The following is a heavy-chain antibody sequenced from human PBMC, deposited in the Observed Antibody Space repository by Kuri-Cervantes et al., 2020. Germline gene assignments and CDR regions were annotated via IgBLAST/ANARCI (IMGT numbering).Heavy chain of an antibody. CDR2: IGTAGDT. V-gene: IGHV3-13*01. CDR3: ARAGNPLGDFDI. D-gene: IGHD2-21*01. Sequence: GRSLRLSCAASGFTFSSYDMHWVRQATGKGLEWVSGIGTAGDTYYPGSVTGRFTISRENAKNSLYLQMNSLRAGDTAVYYCARAGNPLGDFDIWGQGTMVTVSS. CDR1: GFTFSSYD. J-gene: IGHJ3*02.